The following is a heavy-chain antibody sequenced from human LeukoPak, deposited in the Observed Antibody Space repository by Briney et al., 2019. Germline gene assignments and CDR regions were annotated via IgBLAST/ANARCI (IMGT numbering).Heavy chain of an antibody. CDR2: ISPYNGNT. Sequence: ASVKVSSKESGDTFTSYGMTGVRQAPGQGGEGMGWISPYNGNTNNAQTLLERVTITTDTSTNKANLEVRSLRHDETAVNYCWRDLVPDTGIYSDIWGQGTMVTVSS. J-gene: IGHJ3*02. V-gene: IGHV1-18*01. CDR1: GDTFTSYG. D-gene: IGHD6-6*01. CDR3: WRDLVPDTGIYSDI.